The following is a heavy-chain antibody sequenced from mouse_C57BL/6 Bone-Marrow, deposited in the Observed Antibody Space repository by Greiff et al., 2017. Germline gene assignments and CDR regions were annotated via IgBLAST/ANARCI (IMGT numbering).Heavy chain of an antibody. CDR3: ASVGGYVGFAY. Sequence: VKLMESGPGLVAPSQSLSITCTVSGFSLTSYGVDWVRQSPGKGLEWLGVIWGVGSTDYNSALKSRLSISKDNSKSQVFLKMNSLQTDDTAMYYCASVGGYVGFAYWGQGTLVTVSA. V-gene: IGHV2-6*01. D-gene: IGHD2-2*01. CDR2: IWGVGST. CDR1: GFSLTSYG. J-gene: IGHJ3*01.